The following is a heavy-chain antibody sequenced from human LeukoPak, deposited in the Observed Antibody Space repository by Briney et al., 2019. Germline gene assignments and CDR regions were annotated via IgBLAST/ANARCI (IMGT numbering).Heavy chain of an antibody. D-gene: IGHD5-24*01. J-gene: IGHJ6*03. CDR2: IYYSGST. CDR1: GGSIRSSSYY. Sequence: SETLSLTCTVSGGSIRSSSYYCGWIRHPPGKGLEWIGSIYYSGSTYYNPSLKTRVTISVDTSKNQFSLKLSSVTDEDTAVYYCATIKYSYYSMDVWGKGTTVTVSS. CDR3: ATIKYSYYSMDV. V-gene: IGHV4-39*01.